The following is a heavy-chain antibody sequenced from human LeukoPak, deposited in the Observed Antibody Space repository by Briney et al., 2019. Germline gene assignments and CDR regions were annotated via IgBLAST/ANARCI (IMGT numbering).Heavy chain of an antibody. CDR3: AKDRNYYDSSGYNDY. Sequence: PGGSLRLSRAASGFTFSSYAMSWVRQAPGKGLEWVSAISGSGGSTYYADSVKGRFTISRDNSKNTLYLQMNSLRAEDTAVYYCAKDRNYYDSSGYNDYWGQGTLVTVSS. CDR1: GFTFSSYA. V-gene: IGHV3-23*01. D-gene: IGHD3-22*01. J-gene: IGHJ4*02. CDR2: ISGSGGST.